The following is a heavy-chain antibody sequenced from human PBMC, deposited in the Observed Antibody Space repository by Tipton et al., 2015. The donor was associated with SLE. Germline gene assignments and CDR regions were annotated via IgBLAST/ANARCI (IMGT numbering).Heavy chain of an antibody. Sequence: TLSLTCAISGDSINNDNWWTWVRLPPGKGLEWIGEIYQSGKTNYTPSLKSRPSISADKSNNQFSLELRSVTAADTAVYYCARARFMNQQVTHYYRGWDVWGQGTTVIVSS. CDR1: GDSINNDNW. CDR3: ARARFMNQQVTHYYRGWDV. D-gene: IGHD3-10*01. J-gene: IGHJ6*02. CDR2: IYQSGKT. V-gene: IGHV4-4*02.